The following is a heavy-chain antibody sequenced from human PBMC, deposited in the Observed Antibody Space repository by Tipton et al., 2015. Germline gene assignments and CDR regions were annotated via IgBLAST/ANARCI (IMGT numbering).Heavy chain of an antibody. Sequence: GLVKPSETLSLTCTVSGGPISTYFWSWIRQPPGKGLEWIGYIYYIGSTNYNPSLKSRVTISVDTSKNQFSLKLSSVTAADTAVYYCARSPFKSGYFDYWGQGTLVTVSS. D-gene: IGHD2/OR15-2a*01. J-gene: IGHJ4*02. CDR1: GGPISTYF. V-gene: IGHV4-59*08. CDR3: ARSPFKSGYFDY. CDR2: IYYIGST.